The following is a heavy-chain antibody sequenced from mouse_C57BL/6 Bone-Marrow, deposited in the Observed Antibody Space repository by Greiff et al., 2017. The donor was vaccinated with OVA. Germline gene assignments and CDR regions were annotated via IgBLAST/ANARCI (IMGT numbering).Heavy chain of an antibody. D-gene: IGHD2-1*01. CDR3: ARGKIYYGNLWYFDV. CDR2: IYPGDGDT. V-gene: IGHV1-82*01. J-gene: IGHJ1*03. CDR1: GYAFSSSW. Sequence: QVQLQQSGPELVKPGASVKISCKASGYAFSSSWMNWVKQRPGKGLEWIGRIYPGDGDTNYNGKFKGKATLTADKSSSTAYMQLSSLTSEDSAVYFCARGKIYYGNLWYFDVWGTGTTVTVSS.